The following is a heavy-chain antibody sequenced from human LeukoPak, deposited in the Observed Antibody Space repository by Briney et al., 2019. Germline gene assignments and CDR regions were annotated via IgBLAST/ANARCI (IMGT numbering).Heavy chain of an antibody. CDR1: GFTVNSNY. V-gene: IGHV3-53*01. CDR2: IHSGGST. J-gene: IGHJ5*02. CDR3: ASSKYGSGSHNWFDP. Sequence: SGGSLRLSCAASGFTVNSNYMTWVRQAPGKGLEWVSVIHSGGSTYYADSVKGRFSISRDNSKNTLYLQMNSLRAEDTAVYYCASSKYGSGSHNWFDPWGQGTLVTVSS. D-gene: IGHD3-10*01.